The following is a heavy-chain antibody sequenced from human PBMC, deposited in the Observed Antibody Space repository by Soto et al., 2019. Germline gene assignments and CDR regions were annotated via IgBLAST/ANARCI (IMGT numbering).Heavy chain of an antibody. Sequence: PGESLKISCKGSGYSFTSYWINWVRQMPGKGLEWMGRIDPSDSYTNYSPSFQGHVTISADKSISTAYLQWSSLKASDTAMYYCARQRPGIAARWPDCWGQGTLVTVSS. CDR2: IDPSDSYT. CDR3: ARQRPGIAARWPDC. V-gene: IGHV5-10-1*01. CDR1: GYSFTSYW. J-gene: IGHJ4*02. D-gene: IGHD6-6*01.